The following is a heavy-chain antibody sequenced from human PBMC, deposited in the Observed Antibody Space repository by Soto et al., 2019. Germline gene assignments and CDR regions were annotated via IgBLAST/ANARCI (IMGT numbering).Heavy chain of an antibody. V-gene: IGHV4-59*01. CDR2: IYYSGST. Sequence: QVQLQESGPGLVKPSETLSLTCTVSGGSISSYYWSWIRQPPGKGLEWIGYIYYSGSTNYNPSLKSRVTISVDTSKNQFSLKLNSVTAADTAVYYCARDYYDSSGSNDAFDIWGQGTMVTVSS. J-gene: IGHJ3*02. D-gene: IGHD3-22*01. CDR1: GGSISSYY. CDR3: ARDYYDSSGSNDAFDI.